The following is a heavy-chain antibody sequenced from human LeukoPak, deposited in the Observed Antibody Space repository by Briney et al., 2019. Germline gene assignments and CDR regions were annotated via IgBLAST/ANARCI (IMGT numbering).Heavy chain of an antibody. CDR1: GYTFTGYY. Sequence: ASVKVSCKASGYTFTGYYMHWVRQAPGQGLEWMGWINPNSGGTNYAQKFQGRVTMTRDTSISTAYMELSRLRSDDTAVYYCAGDSGSYSSPKFDYWGQGTLVTVSS. J-gene: IGHJ4*02. CDR2: INPNSGGT. D-gene: IGHD1-26*01. V-gene: IGHV1-2*02. CDR3: AGDSGSYSSPKFDY.